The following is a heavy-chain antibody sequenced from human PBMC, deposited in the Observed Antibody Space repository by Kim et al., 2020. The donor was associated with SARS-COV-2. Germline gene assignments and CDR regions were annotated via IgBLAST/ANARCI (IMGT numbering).Heavy chain of an antibody. V-gene: IGHV3-48*02. Sequence: GGSLRLSCAASGFTFSSYSMNWVRQAPGKGLEWVSYISSSSSTIYYADSVKGRFTISRDNAKNSLYLQMNSLRDEDTAVYYCARDREAGSEGSSWYSPDYYYGVGVWGQGTTGTASS. D-gene: IGHD6-13*01. CDR2: ISSSSSTI. J-gene: IGHJ6*02. CDR1: GFTFSSYS. CDR3: ARDREAGSEGSSWYSPDYYYGVGV.